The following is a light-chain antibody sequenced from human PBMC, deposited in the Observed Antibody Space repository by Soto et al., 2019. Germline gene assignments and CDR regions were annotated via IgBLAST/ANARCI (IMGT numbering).Light chain of an antibody. Sequence: EIVLTQSPGTLSLSPGERATLSCRASQSVSSSCLAWYQQKPGQAPRLLIYGASNRATGIPDRFSGSGSGTDFTLTISSLEPEDFAVYYCQQYGSSHDRDRWTFGQGTKVEIK. J-gene: IGKJ1*01. CDR1: QSVSSSC. CDR3: QQYGSSHDRDRWT. V-gene: IGKV3-20*01. CDR2: GAS.